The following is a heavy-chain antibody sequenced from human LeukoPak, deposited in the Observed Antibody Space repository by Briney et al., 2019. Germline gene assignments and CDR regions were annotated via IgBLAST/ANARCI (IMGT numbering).Heavy chain of an antibody. D-gene: IGHD3-22*01. CDR2: ISGSGGST. CDR3: AKGRAYYYDSSGYYPDAFDI. V-gene: IGHV3-23*01. Sequence: GGSLRLSCAPSGFTFSSYAMSWVRQAPGKGLEWVSAISGSGGSTYYADSVKGRFTISRDNSKNTLYLQMNSLRAEDTAVYYCAKGRAYYYDSSGYYPDAFDIWGQGTTVTVSS. J-gene: IGHJ3*02. CDR1: GFTFSSYA.